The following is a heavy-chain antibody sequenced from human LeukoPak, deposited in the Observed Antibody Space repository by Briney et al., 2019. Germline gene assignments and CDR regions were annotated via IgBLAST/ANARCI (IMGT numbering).Heavy chain of an antibody. CDR3: ASPVLLWFGELLFRPMDV. V-gene: IGHV3-11*04. CDR1: GFTFSDYY. D-gene: IGHD3-10*01. CDR2: ISSSGSTI. J-gene: IGHJ6*04. Sequence: GGSLRLSCAASGFTFSDYYMSWIRQAPGKGLEWVSYISSSGSTIYYADSVKGRFAISRDNAKNSLYLQMNSLRAEDTAVYYCASPVLLWFGELLFRPMDVWGKGTTVTVSS.